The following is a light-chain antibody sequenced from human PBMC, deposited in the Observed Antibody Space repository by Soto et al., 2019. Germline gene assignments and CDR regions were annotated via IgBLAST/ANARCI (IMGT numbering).Light chain of an antibody. J-gene: IGKJ2*01. Sequence: DIVMTQSPDSLAVSLGERATINCKSSQSVLYSADNKNYLAWYQQKPGQPPKLLIYWASTRESGVPDRFSGSGFGTDFTLTINSLQAEDVAVYYCQQHYSSPYTFGQGTKLEIK. CDR1: QSVLYSADNKNY. CDR2: WAS. CDR3: QQHYSSPYT. V-gene: IGKV4-1*01.